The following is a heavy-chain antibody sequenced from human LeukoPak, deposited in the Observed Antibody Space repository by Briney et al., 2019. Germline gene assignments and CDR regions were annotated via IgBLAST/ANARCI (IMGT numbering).Heavy chain of an antibody. J-gene: IGHJ4*02. Sequence: ASVKVSCKASGYTFTGYYMHWVRQAPGQGLEWMGWINPNSGGTNYAQKFQGRVTMTRDTPISTAYMELSRLRSDDTAVYYCARDMGYCSSTSCYPALDYWGQGTLVTVSS. CDR3: ARDMGYCSSTSCYPALDY. CDR1: GYTFTGYY. D-gene: IGHD2-2*01. V-gene: IGHV1-2*02. CDR2: INPNSGGT.